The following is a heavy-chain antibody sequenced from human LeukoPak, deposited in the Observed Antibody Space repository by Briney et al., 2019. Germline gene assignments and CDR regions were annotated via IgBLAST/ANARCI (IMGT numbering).Heavy chain of an antibody. V-gene: IGHV3-15*01. CDR3: TSDISMIRGVPYY. J-gene: IGHJ4*02. D-gene: IGHD3-10*01. CDR1: GFTFSNAW. Sequence: GGSLRLSCAASGFTFSNAWMSWVRQAPGKGLEWVGRIKSKTDGGTTDYAAPMKGKLTILRDDSKNTLYLQMNSLKTEDTAVYYCTSDISMIRGVPYYWGQGTLVTVSS. CDR2: IKSKTDGGTT.